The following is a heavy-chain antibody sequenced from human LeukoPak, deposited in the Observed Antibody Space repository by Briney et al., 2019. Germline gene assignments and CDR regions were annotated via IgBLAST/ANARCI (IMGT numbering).Heavy chain of an antibody. CDR1: GGSISSYY. Sequence: SETLSLTCTVSGGSISSYYWSWLQQPPGKGLEWIGYIYYSGSTNYNPSLKSRLTMSVDTSKNQFSLKLSSVTAADTAVYYCARDPGSENWFDPWGQGTLVTVSS. J-gene: IGHJ5*02. CDR3: ARDPGSENWFDP. V-gene: IGHV4-59*01. CDR2: IYYSGST. D-gene: IGHD3-10*01.